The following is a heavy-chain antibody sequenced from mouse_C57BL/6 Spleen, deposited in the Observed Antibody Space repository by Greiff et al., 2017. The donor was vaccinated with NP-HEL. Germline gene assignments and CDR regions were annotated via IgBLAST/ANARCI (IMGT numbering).Heavy chain of an antibody. D-gene: IGHD2-4*01. CDR3: TTKIYYDYDGYYFDY. V-gene: IGHV14-4*01. CDR2: IDPENGDT. CDR1: GFNIKDDY. Sequence: VQLQQSGAELVRPGASVKLSCTASGFNIKDDYMHWVKQRPEQGLEWIGWIDPENGDTEYASKFQGKATITADTSSNTAYLQLSSLTSEDTAVYYCTTKIYYDYDGYYFDYWGQGTTLTVSS. J-gene: IGHJ2*01.